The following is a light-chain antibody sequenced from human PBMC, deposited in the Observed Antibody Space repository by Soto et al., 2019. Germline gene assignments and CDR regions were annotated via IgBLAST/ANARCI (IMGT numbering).Light chain of an antibody. CDR2: GAS. CDR1: QSIGTD. J-gene: IGKJ1*01. CDR3: QQTYSTPWT. Sequence: DIQMTQSPSSLSASMGDRVSITCRASQSIGTDLNWYQQKPGKAPKLLIYGASTLQGGVPSRFRGSVSEPEFPLTISSLQPRDLATYFCQQTYSTPWTFGQGTKV. V-gene: IGKV1-39*01.